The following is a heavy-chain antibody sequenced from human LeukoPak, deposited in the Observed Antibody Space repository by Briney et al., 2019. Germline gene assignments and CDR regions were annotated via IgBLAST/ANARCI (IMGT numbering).Heavy chain of an antibody. J-gene: IGHJ4*02. V-gene: IGHV3-74*01. Sequence: GGSLRLSCAASGFTFSSYWMHWVRQAPGKGLVWVSQINTDGSTATYADPVKGRSTISRDNAKNTLYLQMNSLRAEDTAVYYCARVGKYWGQGTLVTVSS. CDR1: GFTFSSYW. CDR3: ARVGKY. CDR2: INTDGSTA. D-gene: IGHD7-27*01.